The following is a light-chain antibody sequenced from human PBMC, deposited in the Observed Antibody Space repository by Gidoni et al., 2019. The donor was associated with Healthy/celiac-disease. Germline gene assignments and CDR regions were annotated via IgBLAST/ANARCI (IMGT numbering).Light chain of an antibody. CDR2: EAS. V-gene: IGKV3-11*01. Sequence: DIVLILSPATLSLYPGERATLSCRASQGVSSYLAWYQQKPGQAPRLLIYEASNRATGIPARFSGSGSGTDVTLTISSLGPEDFAVYYCQQRSNWPPWTFGQGTKVEIK. CDR3: QQRSNWPPWT. CDR1: QGVSSY. J-gene: IGKJ1*01.